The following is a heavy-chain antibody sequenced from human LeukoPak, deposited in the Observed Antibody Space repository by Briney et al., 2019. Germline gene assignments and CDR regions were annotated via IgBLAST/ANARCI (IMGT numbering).Heavy chain of an antibody. CDR3: ARGDGYTTFDY. V-gene: IGHV4-59*01. D-gene: IGHD5-24*01. CDR1: GGSISSYY. CDR2: IYYSGST. Sequence: SETLSLTCTVSGGSISSYYWSWIRQPPGKGLEWIGYIYYSGSTNYNPSLKSRVTISVDTSKNQFSLKLSSVTAADTAVYYCARGDGYTTFDYWGQGTLVTVSS. J-gene: IGHJ4*02.